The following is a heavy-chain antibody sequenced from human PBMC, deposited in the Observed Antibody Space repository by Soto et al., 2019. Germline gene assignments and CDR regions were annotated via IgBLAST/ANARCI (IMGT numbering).Heavy chain of an antibody. CDR3: AGDRAHYGMEV. V-gene: IGHV1-8*01. CDR1: GYTFTSYD. CDR2: MNPNSGNT. Sequence: QVQLVQSGAEVKKPGASVKVSCKASGYTFTSYDINWVRQATGQGLEGMGWMNPNSGNTGDAQKFQGRVTMTSNSYISTAYMALCSLRSEDTAVYYCAGDRAHYGMEVWGQGTTVTVSS. J-gene: IGHJ6*02. D-gene: IGHD3-10*01.